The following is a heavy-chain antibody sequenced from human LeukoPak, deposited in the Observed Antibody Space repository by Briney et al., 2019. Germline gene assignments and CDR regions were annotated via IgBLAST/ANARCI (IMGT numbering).Heavy chain of an antibody. J-gene: IGHJ5*02. CDR1: GVSFSGYY. Sequence: SETLSLTCAVYGVSFSGYYWSWIRQPPGEGLEWIGEINHSGSTNYNPSLKSRVTISVDTSKNQFSLKLSSVTAADTAVYYCARGQGQQLVRRPNWFDHWGQGTLVTVSS. CDR3: ARGQGQQLVRRPNWFDH. CDR2: INHSGST. D-gene: IGHD6-13*01. V-gene: IGHV4-34*01.